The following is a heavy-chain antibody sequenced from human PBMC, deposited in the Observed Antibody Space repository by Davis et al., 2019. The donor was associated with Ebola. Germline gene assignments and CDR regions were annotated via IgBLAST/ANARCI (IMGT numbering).Heavy chain of an antibody. CDR2: IWHDGSKR. CDR1: GFNFNIFG. Sequence: GGSLRLSCEASGFNFNIFGMHWVRQAPGRGPEWVAFIWHDGSKREYADSVKGRFTISRDNSNNTVHLQMNSLRPEDTAVYYCVRDYNDGIGRFDYWGQGTLVTVAS. CDR3: VRDYNDGIGRFDY. J-gene: IGHJ4*02. V-gene: IGHV3-33*01. D-gene: IGHD3-16*01.